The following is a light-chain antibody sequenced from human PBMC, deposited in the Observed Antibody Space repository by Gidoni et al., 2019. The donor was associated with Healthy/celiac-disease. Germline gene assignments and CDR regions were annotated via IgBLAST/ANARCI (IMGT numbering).Light chain of an antibody. J-gene: IGKJ1*01. Sequence: DIQMTQSPSTLSASVGDRVTITCRASQSISSWLAWYQQKPGKPPKLLIYKASSLESGVPSRFSGSGSGTEFNLTISSLQPDDFATYYCQQYNSYSWTFGQGTKVEIK. CDR1: QSISSW. V-gene: IGKV1-5*03. CDR3: QQYNSYSWT. CDR2: KAS.